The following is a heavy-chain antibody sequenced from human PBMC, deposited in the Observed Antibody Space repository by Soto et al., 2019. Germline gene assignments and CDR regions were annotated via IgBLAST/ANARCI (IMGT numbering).Heavy chain of an antibody. CDR2: IYYSGST. J-gene: IGHJ4*02. V-gene: IGHV4-61*01. Sequence: QVQLQESGPGLVKPSETLSLTCTVSGGSVSSGRYYWSWIRQPPGKGLEWIGYIYYSGSTNYNASLKSRVPISVDTSKNQSSLKLSSVTSADTAVYYCARAGLGDGSDYWGQGTLVTVSS. CDR1: GGSVSSGRYY. CDR3: ARAGLGDGSDY. D-gene: IGHD1-26*01.